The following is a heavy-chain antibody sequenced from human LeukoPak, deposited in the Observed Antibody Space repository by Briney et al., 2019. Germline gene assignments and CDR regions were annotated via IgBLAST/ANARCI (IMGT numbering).Heavy chain of an antibody. D-gene: IGHD5-18*01. CDR2: IYHSGST. Sequence: SETLSLTCTVSGGSISSGDYYWSWIRQPPGKGLEWIGYIYHSGSTYYNPSLKSRVTISVDRSKNQFSLKLSSVTAADTAVYYCAREGYSYGRGGVDWGQGTLVTVSS. CDR1: GGSISSGDYY. J-gene: IGHJ4*02. V-gene: IGHV4-30-4*01. CDR3: AREGYSYGRGGVD.